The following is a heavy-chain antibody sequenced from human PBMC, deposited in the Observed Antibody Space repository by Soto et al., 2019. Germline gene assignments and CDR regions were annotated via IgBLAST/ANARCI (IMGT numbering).Heavy chain of an antibody. CDR1: GFTFSSYG. CDR2: IWYDGSNK. V-gene: IGHV3-33*01. D-gene: IGHD3-22*01. Sequence: QVQLVESGGGVVQPGRSLRLSCAASGFTFSSYGMHWVRQAPGKGLEWVAVIWYDGSNKYYADSVKGRFTISRDNSKNTLYLQMNSLRAEDTDVYYCARGGYYYDSSGYYPTWYYGMDVWGQGTTVTVSS. CDR3: ARGGYYYDSSGYYPTWYYGMDV. J-gene: IGHJ6*02.